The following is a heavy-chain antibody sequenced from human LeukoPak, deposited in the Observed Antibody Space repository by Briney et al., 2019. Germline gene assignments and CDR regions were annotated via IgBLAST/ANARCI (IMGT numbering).Heavy chain of an antibody. CDR1: GFTFSSYA. CDR2: ITSSGGNT. J-gene: IGHJ6*04. D-gene: IGHD3-10*02. V-gene: IGHV3-23*01. CDR3: AELGITMIGGV. Sequence: HPGGSLRLSCAASGFTFSSYAMAWVRQAPGTGLEWVSSITSSGGNTYYANSVKGRFTISRDNAKNSLYLQMNSLRAEDTAVYYCAELGITMIGGVWGKGTTVTISS.